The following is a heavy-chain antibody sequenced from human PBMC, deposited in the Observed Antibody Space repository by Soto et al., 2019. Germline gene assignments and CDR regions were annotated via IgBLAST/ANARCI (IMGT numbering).Heavy chain of an antibody. D-gene: IGHD2-15*01. V-gene: IGHV3-33*01. Sequence: GGSLRLSCAASGFTFSSYGMHWVRQAPGKGLEWVAVIWYDGSNKYYADSVKGRFTISRDNSKNTLYLQMNSLRAEDTAVYYCARGGLYSTDLDAFDIWGQGTMVTVSS. CDR2: IWYDGSNK. CDR3: ARGGLYSTDLDAFDI. CDR1: GFTFSSYG. J-gene: IGHJ3*02.